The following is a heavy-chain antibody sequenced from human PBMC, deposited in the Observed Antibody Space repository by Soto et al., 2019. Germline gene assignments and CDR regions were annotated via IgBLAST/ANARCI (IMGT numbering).Heavy chain of an antibody. J-gene: IGHJ4*02. CDR1: GGTFSSYA. V-gene: IGHV1-69*01. CDR2: IIPIFGTA. D-gene: IGHD6-13*01. Sequence: QVQLVQSGAEVKKPGSSVKVSCKASGGTFSSYAISWVRQAPGQGLEWMGGIIPIFGTANYAQKFQGRVTITADESTSTAYMELSSLRSEDTAVYYCASPGKSYSSSWYYFDYWGQGTLVTVSS. CDR3: ASPGKSYSSSWYYFDY.